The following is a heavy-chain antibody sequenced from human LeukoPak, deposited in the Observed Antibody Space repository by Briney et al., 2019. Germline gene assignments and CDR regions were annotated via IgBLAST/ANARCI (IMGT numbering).Heavy chain of an antibody. D-gene: IGHD3-9*01. CDR3: AAEYYDILTGYYGYFQH. V-gene: IGHV3-30*03. J-gene: IGHJ1*01. CDR1: GFTFSSYG. Sequence: PGRSLRLSCAASGFTFSSYGMHWVRQAPGKGLEWVAVISYDGSNKYYADSVKGRFTISRDNSKNTLYLQMNSLRAEDTAVYYCAAEYYDILTGYYGYFQHWGQGTLVTVSS. CDR2: ISYDGSNK.